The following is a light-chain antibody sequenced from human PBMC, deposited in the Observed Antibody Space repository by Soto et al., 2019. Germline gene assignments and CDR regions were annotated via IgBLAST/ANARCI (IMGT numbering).Light chain of an antibody. Sequence: DIQMTQSPSSLSASVGDRVTITCQASPDISNYLNWYQQKPVKAPKLLIYDASNLETGVPSRFSGSGSGTDFTFTISSLQPEDIATYYCQQYDNLPITFGGGTKVEIK. CDR3: QQYDNLPIT. CDR2: DAS. J-gene: IGKJ4*01. V-gene: IGKV1-33*01. CDR1: PDISNY.